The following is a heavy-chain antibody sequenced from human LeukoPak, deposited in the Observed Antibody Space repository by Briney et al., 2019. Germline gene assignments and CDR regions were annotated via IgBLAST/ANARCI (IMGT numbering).Heavy chain of an antibody. J-gene: IGHJ6*02. CDR1: GFTFSSYS. CDR2: ISSSSSYI. Sequence: GGSLRLSCAASGFTFSSYSMNWVRQAPGKGLEWVSSISSSSSYIYYADSVKGRFTISRDNAKNSLYLQMNSLRAEDTAVYYCXXXXLIYHIVVVPADXXXYXXXGMDXXGXXXTVT. D-gene: IGHD2-2*01. CDR3: XXXXLIYHIVVVPADXXXYXXXGMDX. V-gene: IGHV3-21*01.